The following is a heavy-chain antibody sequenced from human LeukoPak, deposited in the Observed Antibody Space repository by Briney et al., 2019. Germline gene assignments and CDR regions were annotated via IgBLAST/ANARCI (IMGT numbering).Heavy chain of an antibody. D-gene: IGHD2-2*01. Sequence: SQTLSLTCAISGDSVSSNSVTWHWLGQSPSRGLEWLGRTYYRSTWYNDYAVSVRGRITVNPDTSKNQFSLHLNSVTPEDTAVYYCARRLTQYDCFDPWGQGILVTVSS. CDR3: ARRLTQYDCFDP. J-gene: IGHJ5*02. CDR1: GDSVSSNSVT. V-gene: IGHV6-1*01. CDR2: TYYRSTWYN.